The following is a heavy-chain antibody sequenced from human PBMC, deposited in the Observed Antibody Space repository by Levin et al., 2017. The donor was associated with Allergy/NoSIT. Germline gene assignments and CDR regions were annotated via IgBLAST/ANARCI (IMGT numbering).Heavy chain of an antibody. CDR2: IFSNDEK. J-gene: IGHJ5*02. CDR3: ARITYDFWSGSLWFDP. V-gene: IGHV2-26*01. D-gene: IGHD3-3*01. Sequence: SGPTLVKPTETLTLTCTVSGFSLSNARMGVSWIRQPPGKALEWLAHIFSNDEKSYSTSLKSRLTISKDTSKSQVVLTMTNMDPVDTATYYCARITYDFWSGSLWFDPWGQGTLVTVSS. CDR1: GFSLSNARMG.